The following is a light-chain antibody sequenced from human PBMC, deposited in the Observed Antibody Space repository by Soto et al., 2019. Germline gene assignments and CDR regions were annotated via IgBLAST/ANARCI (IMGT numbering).Light chain of an antibody. Sequence: EIVLTQSPGTLSLSPGERATLSCRASQSVSSSYLAWYQQKPGQAPRLLIYGASSRATGIPDRFSGSGSGTDFTLTISRLEPDDFAVYYCQQDGSSPTFGQGTKVEIK. J-gene: IGKJ1*01. CDR1: QSVSSSY. V-gene: IGKV3-20*01. CDR2: GAS. CDR3: QQDGSSPT.